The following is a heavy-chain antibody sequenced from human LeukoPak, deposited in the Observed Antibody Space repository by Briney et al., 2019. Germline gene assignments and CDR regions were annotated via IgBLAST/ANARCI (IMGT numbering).Heavy chain of an antibody. CDR3: ARGYQTLSGLPSDY. CDR1: GFTFSSYA. D-gene: IGHD2-2*01. V-gene: IGHV3-30-3*01. CDR2: ISYDGSNK. J-gene: IGHJ4*02. Sequence: GGSLRRSCAASGFTFSSYAMHWVRQTPGKGLEWVAVISYDGSNKYYADSVKSRFTISRDNSKNTLYLQMNSLRAEDTAVYYCARGYQTLSGLPSDYWGQGTLVTVSS.